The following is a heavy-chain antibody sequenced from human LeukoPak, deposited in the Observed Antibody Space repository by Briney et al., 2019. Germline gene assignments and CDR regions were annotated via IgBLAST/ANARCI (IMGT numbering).Heavy chain of an antibody. Sequence: GEALKIPLSGSGYNFPTYCFAWVRQMPGKGLEWVGIIYPDDSYTIFSPSFQGQVTILADKFITTAYLPWSSLNASDSAVDYCARRVGGLDYWGQGTLVTVTS. J-gene: IGHJ4*02. V-gene: IGHV5-51*01. CDR3: ARRVGGLDY. CDR1: GYNFPTYC. CDR2: IYPDDSYT. D-gene: IGHD2-15*01.